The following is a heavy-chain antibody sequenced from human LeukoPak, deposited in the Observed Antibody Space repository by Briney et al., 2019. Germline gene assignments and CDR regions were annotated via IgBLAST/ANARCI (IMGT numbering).Heavy chain of an antibody. J-gene: IGHJ4*02. Sequence: GGPLRLSCVVSGFSFGSEAMSWVRQAPGRGLEWVSSISPGGGTTYYADSVKGRFTISRDNSENTLYVEMNSLRAEDTAIYYCAKSRSGSANWALRIFDNWGQGTLVSVSS. CDR2: ISPGGGTT. D-gene: IGHD3-10*01. CDR1: GFSFGSEA. V-gene: IGHV3-23*01. CDR3: AKSRSGSANWALRIFDN.